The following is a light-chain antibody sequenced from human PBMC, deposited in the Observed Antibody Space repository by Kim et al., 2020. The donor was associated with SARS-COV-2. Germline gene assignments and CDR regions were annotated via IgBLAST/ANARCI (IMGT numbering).Light chain of an antibody. CDR3: QQSYSSPLT. J-gene: IGKJ4*01. CDR2: WAS. V-gene: IGKV4-1*01. CDR1: QSVLKSSDNLNY. Sequence: DIVMTQSPQSLAVSLGERATINCKSSQSVLKSSDNLNYLAWYQQKPGQPPKLLIFWASTRESGVPDRFSGSGSGTDFTLTISGLQAEDVAVYYCQQSYSSPLTFGGGTKVDIK.